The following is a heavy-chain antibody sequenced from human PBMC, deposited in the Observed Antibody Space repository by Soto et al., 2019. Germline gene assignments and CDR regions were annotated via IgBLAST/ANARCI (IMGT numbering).Heavy chain of an antibody. Sequence: SETLSLTCTFSGGSISSGDYYWSCIRQPPGKGLEWIGYIYYSGSTYYNPSLKSRLTISVDTSNNQFSLKLSSVTAADTAVYYCARVGRTSYYDSSGYSWFDPWGQGTLVTVSS. D-gene: IGHD3-22*01. V-gene: IGHV4-30-4*01. CDR1: GGSISSGDYY. J-gene: IGHJ5*02. CDR3: ARVGRTSYYDSSGYSWFDP. CDR2: IYYSGST.